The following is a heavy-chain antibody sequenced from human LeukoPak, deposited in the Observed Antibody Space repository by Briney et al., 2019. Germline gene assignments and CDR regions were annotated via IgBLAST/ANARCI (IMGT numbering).Heavy chain of an antibody. V-gene: IGHV1-69*13. Sequence: GASVRVSCKASVGTLRTSSICSVRQAPGQRLEWMGGIIPIFNTINYAQRFQGRVTLTADESTNTAYMELSSLRSEDTAVYYCARGLSRWSTPTYSYYYRMDVWGQGTTVAVSS. CDR1: VGTLRTSS. J-gene: IGHJ6*02. D-gene: IGHD4-23*01. CDR3: ARGLSRWSTPTYSYYYRMDV. CDR2: IIPIFNTI.